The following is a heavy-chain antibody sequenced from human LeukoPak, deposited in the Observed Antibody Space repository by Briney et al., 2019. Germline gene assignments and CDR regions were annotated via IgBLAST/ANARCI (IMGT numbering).Heavy chain of an antibody. CDR1: GFTVSSNY. Sequence: GGSPRLSCAASGFTVSSNYMSWVRQAPGKGLEWVSVIYSGGSTYYADSVKGRFTISRDNSKNTLYLQMNSLRAEDTAVYYCARDNLSDGYNDYWGQGTLVTVSS. V-gene: IGHV3-66*01. D-gene: IGHD5-24*01. J-gene: IGHJ4*02. CDR2: IYSGGST. CDR3: ARDNLSDGYNDY.